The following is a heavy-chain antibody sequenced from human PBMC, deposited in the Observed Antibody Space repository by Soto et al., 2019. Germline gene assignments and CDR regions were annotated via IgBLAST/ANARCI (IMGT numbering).Heavy chain of an antibody. CDR2: IYYSGST. V-gene: IGHV4-39*01. CDR1: GGSISSSSYY. Sequence: SETLSLTCTVSGGSISSSSYYWGWIRQPPGKGLEWIGSIYYSGSTYYNPSLKSRVTISVDTSKNQFSPKLSSVTAADTAVYYCARLGDDFWSGYSRYYFDYWGQGTLVTVSS. J-gene: IGHJ4*02. D-gene: IGHD3-3*01. CDR3: ARLGDDFWSGYSRYYFDY.